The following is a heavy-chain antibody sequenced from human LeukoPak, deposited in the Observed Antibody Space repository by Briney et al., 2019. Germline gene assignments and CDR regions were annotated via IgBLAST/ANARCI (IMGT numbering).Heavy chain of an antibody. Sequence: SVKVSCKASGGTFSSYAISWVRQAPGQGLEWMGGIIPIFGTANYAQKFQGRVTITADESTSTAYMELSSLRSEDTAVYYCVLYMWGRTNPSHWGFDPWGQGTLVTVSS. CDR1: GGTFSSYA. J-gene: IGHJ5*02. CDR2: IIPIFGTA. D-gene: IGHD1-1*01. CDR3: VLYMWGRTNPSHWGFDP. V-gene: IGHV1-69*13.